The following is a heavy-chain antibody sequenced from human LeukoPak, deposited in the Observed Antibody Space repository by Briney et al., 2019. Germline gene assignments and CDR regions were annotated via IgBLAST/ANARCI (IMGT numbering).Heavy chain of an antibody. V-gene: IGHV5-51*01. Sequence: GESLKISCEGSGYSFPTYWIGWVRQMPGKGLEWMGIIYPGDSDTRYSPSFQGQVTISADKSISTAYLQWSSLKASDTAMYYCARPWSDDAFDIWGQGTMVTVSS. J-gene: IGHJ3*02. D-gene: IGHD2-8*02. CDR1: GYSFPTYW. CDR3: ARPWSDDAFDI. CDR2: IYPGDSDT.